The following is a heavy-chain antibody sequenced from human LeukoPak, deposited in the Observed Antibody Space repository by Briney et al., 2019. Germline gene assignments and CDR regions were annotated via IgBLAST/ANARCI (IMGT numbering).Heavy chain of an antibody. V-gene: IGHV3-30*19. CDR2: ISYDGGNK. CDR3: ARDHTAAAGGHFDY. Sequence: GGSLRLSCAASGFTFSSYGMHWVRQAPGKGLEWVAFISYDGGNKYYGDSVKGRFTISRDNSKNTLYLQMNSLRAEDTAVYYCARDHTAAAGGHFDYWGQGTLVTVSS. J-gene: IGHJ4*02. D-gene: IGHD6-13*01. CDR1: GFTFSSYG.